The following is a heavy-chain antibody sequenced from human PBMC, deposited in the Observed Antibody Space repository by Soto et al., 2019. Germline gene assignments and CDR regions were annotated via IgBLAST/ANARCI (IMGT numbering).Heavy chain of an antibody. CDR2: VNHSGTT. Sequence: PSETLSLTSAVSGGCFSGFYWTWIRQRAGGGLEWIGEVNHSGTTNFNPSLRSRLTISLDSSKKHFSLKLTSMTAAEAAVYYCARADRTLVTSYGLDVWGQGTTVTVSS. V-gene: IGHV4-34*01. CDR3: ARADRTLVTSYGLDV. CDR1: GGCFSGFY. J-gene: IGHJ6*02. D-gene: IGHD2-21*02.